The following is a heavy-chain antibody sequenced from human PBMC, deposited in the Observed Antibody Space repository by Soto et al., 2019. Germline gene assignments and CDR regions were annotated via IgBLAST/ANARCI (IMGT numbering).Heavy chain of an antibody. Sequence: GGSLRLSCAASGFTFSSCAMTWVRQAPGKGLEWVSSISGGGGTTYYADSVKGRFTISRDNSKNTLYLQMNSLRVEDTAVYYCATRPDFADYFDYWGQGTLVTVSS. J-gene: IGHJ4*02. V-gene: IGHV3-23*01. CDR3: ATRPDFADYFDY. CDR1: GFTFSSCA. CDR2: ISGGGGTT.